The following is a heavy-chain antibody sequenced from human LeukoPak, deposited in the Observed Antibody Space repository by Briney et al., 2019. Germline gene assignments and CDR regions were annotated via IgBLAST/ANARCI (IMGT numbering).Heavy chain of an antibody. CDR2: MNQDGSAK. Sequence: GGSLRLSCAASGFTFSSSWMTWVRQAPGKGLEWVAKMNQDGSAKYYVDSVRGRFTISRDNAENSLFLQMNSLRVDGTALYYCARDPAFGALDYWGQGTLVTVSS. CDR3: ARDPAFGALDY. V-gene: IGHV3-7*01. D-gene: IGHD3-10*01. CDR1: GFTFSSSW. J-gene: IGHJ4*02.